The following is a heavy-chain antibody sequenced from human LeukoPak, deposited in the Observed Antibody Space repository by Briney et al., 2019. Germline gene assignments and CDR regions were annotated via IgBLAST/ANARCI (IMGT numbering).Heavy chain of an antibody. Sequence: PGGSLRLSCAASGFTFSTYIMNWVRQAPGKGLEWVSSISSSSSYIYYADSVKGRFTISRDNAKNSLYLQMNSLRAEDTAVYYCARGAKASKLAIYYYYYMDVWGKGTTVTVSS. V-gene: IGHV3-21*01. CDR2: ISSSSSYI. D-gene: IGHD6-13*01. J-gene: IGHJ6*03. CDR1: GFTFSTYI. CDR3: ARGAKASKLAIYYYYYMDV.